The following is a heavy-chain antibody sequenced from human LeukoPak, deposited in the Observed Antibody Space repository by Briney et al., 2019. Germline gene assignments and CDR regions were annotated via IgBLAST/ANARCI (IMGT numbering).Heavy chain of an antibody. J-gene: IGHJ4*02. D-gene: IGHD5-12*01. CDR3: AREVGGYSGPDLLAGYFDY. CDR1: GFTFSGSA. V-gene: IGHV3-73*01. Sequence: GGSLRLACAASGFTFSGSAMHWVRQASGKGLEWVDRIRSKANSYATAYAASVKGRVTISGDDSKNTAYLQMNSLKTEDTAVYYCAREVGGYSGPDLLAGYFDYWGQGTLVTVSS. CDR2: IRSKANSYAT.